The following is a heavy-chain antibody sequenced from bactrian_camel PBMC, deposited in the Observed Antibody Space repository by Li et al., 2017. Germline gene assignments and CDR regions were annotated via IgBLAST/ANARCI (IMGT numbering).Heavy chain of an antibody. D-gene: IGHD1*01. CDR2: IYSDGSGT. V-gene: IGHV3-2*01. J-gene: IGHJ6*01. Sequence: VQLVESGGGLVQPGGSLKLSSAASGFTFSSYYMSWVRQAPGKGLEWVSYIYSDGSGTYYADSVKGRFTISRDNAKNTLYLEMNSLKSEDTALYYCARRGDLALVTGARGPRSPSP. CDR1: GFTFSSYY. CDR3: ARRGDLALVT.